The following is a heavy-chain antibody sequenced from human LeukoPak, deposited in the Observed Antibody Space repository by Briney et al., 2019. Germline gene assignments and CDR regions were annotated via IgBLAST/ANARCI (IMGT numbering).Heavy chain of an antibody. J-gene: IGHJ3*02. V-gene: IGHV3-30*03. CDR2: ISYDGSNK. CDR1: GFTFSSYD. CDR3: ARGGGIAYCGGDCYLGLAFDI. D-gene: IGHD2-21*02. Sequence: PGRSLRLSCAASGFTFSSYDMHRVRQAPGKGLEWVAFISYDGSNKYYVDSVKGRFTISRDNSKNTLYLQMNSLRAEDTAVYYCARGGGIAYCGGDCYLGLAFDIWGQGTMVTVSS.